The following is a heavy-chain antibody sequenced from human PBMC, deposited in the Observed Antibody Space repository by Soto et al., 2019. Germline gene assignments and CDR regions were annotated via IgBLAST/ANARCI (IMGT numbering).Heavy chain of an antibody. V-gene: IGHV2-5*02. Sequence: QITLKESGPPLVKPTQTLTLTCTFSGFSLSTSGVGVGWIRQPPGKALEWLALIYWDDDKRYSPSLKSRLTLTKDTSKNQVVLTMTNMDPVDTATYYCAHSLIHGYNYLLSDYWGQGTLVTVSS. CDR2: IYWDDDK. D-gene: IGHD5-12*01. CDR1: GFSLSTSGVG. J-gene: IGHJ4*02. CDR3: AHSLIHGYNYLLSDY.